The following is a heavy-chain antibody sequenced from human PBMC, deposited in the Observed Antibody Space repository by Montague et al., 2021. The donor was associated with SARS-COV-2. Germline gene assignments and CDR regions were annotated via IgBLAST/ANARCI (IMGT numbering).Heavy chain of an antibody. CDR3: AGSSIEGGQHWFDP. CDR2: IFHSGNT. CDR1: GGSISSSTW. Sequence: SETLSLTCAVSGGSISSSTWWSWFRQPPAKGVVWFGEIFHSGNTNYNPSPKSRVTISIDKSKNQFSLKLRSVTAADTAIYFCAGSSIEGGQHWFDPWGQGSLVTVSS. V-gene: IGHV4-4*02. D-gene: IGHD6-6*01. J-gene: IGHJ5*02.